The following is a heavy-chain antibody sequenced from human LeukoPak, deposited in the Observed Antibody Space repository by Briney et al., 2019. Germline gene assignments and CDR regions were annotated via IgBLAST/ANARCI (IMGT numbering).Heavy chain of an antibody. CDR2: IGTAGDT. V-gene: IGHV3-13*01. J-gene: IGHJ6*02. D-gene: IGHD3-16*01. Sequence: HPGGSLRLSCAASGFTFSSYDMHWVRQATGKGLEWVSAIGTAGDTYYPGSVKGRFTISRENAKNSLYLQMNSLRAGDTAVYYCARASLGLYYYGMDVWGQGTTVTVSS. CDR1: GFTFSSYD. CDR3: ARASLGLYYYGMDV.